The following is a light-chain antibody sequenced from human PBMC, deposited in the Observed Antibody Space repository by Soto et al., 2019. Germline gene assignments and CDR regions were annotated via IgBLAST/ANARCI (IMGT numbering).Light chain of an antibody. J-gene: IGKJ1*01. CDR1: QSVSSSY. CDR3: HQYGSAPWT. Sequence: EIVLSQSPGTLSLSTGERATLSCRTSQSVSSSYLAWYQQKPGQAPRLLISGASNRATGTPDRFRGSGSGTDFTLTITRLEPEDFAVYYCHQYGSAPWTFGQGTKVDIK. CDR2: GAS. V-gene: IGKV3-20*01.